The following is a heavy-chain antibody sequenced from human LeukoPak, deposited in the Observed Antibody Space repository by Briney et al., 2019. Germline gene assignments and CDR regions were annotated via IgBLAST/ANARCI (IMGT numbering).Heavy chain of an antibody. CDR1: GFTFSSYW. Sequence: GGSRRLSCAAPGFTFSSYWMNWVRQAPGKGLVWVSRINIDGSSTIYADSVQGRFTISRDNAKNTLYLQMNSLRAEDTAVYYCVRGYAGIDYWGQGTLVTVSS. CDR3: VRGYAGIDY. J-gene: IGHJ4*02. V-gene: IGHV3-74*01. D-gene: IGHD5-12*01. CDR2: INIDGSST.